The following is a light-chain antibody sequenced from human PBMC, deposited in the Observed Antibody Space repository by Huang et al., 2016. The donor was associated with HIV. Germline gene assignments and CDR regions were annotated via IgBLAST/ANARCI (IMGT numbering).Light chain of an antibody. J-gene: IGKJ2*01. CDR3: QQFNNYLMYT. Sequence: AIQLTQSPSSLSASVGDRVTIACRASQGISNALAWYQQTPGKAPKLLIYDASTLESGVSSRFRGSGSGTDFTLTISSLQPEDCATYYCQQFNNYLMYTFGQGTKLEIK. CDR1: QGISNA. V-gene: IGKV1D-13*01. CDR2: DAS.